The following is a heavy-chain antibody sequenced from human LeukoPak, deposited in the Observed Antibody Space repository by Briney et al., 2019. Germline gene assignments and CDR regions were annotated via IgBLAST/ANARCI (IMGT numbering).Heavy chain of an antibody. V-gene: IGHV4-61*02. Sequence: SETLSLTCTVSGGSISSGSYYWSWFRQPAEKGLEWIGRIYTSGSTYDHPSLKSRITISADTSKNQFSLNVSSVTAADTAVYYCARATSSYFYYMDVWGKGTTVTISS. CDR3: ARATSSYFYYMDV. CDR1: GGSISSGSYY. D-gene: IGHD5-12*01. J-gene: IGHJ6*03. CDR2: IYTSGST.